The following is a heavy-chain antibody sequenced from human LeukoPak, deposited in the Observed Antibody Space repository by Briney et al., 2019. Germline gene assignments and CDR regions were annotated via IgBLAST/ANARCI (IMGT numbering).Heavy chain of an antibody. D-gene: IGHD5-18*01. J-gene: IGHJ4*02. V-gene: IGHV1-46*01. Sequence: ASVKVSCKASGYTFTGYYIHWVRQAPGQGLEWMGIINPSDGSTSYAQKFQGRVTMTRDMSTSTVYMELSSLRSEDTAVYYCARDPAGNTAMDLDYWGQGTLVTVSS. CDR2: INPSDGST. CDR3: ARDPAGNTAMDLDY. CDR1: GYTFTGYY.